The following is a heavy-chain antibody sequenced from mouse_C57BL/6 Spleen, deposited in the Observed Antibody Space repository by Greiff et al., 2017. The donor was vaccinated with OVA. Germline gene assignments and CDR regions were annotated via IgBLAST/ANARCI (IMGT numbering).Heavy chain of an antibody. J-gene: IGHJ3*01. CDR1: GYTFTSYW. D-gene: IGHD2-2*01. CDR2: IHPNSGST. CDR3: ARRGYDGETWFAY. Sequence: QVQLQQPGAELVKPGASVKLSCKASGYTFTSYWMHWVKQRPGQGLEWIGMIHPNSGSTNYNEKFKSKATLTVDKSSSTAYMQLSSLTSEDSAVYYCARRGYDGETWFAYWGQGTLVTVSA. V-gene: IGHV1-64*01.